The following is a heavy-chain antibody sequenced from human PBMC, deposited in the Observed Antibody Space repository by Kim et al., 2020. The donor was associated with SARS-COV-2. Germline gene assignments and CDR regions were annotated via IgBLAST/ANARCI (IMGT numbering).Heavy chain of an antibody. D-gene: IGHD3-22*01. CDR3: AKDGGGRLFFPAAFDI. Sequence: GGSLRLSCAASGFTFSSYAMSWVRQAPGKGLEWVSAISGSGGSTYYADSVKGRFTISRDNSKNTLYLQMNSLRAEDTAVYYCAKDGGGRLFFPAAFDIWGQGTMVTVSS. J-gene: IGHJ3*02. CDR1: GFTFSSYA. CDR2: ISGSGGST. V-gene: IGHV3-23*01.